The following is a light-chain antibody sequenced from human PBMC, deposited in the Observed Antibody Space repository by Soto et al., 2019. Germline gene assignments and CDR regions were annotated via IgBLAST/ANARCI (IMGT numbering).Light chain of an antibody. J-gene: IGLJ2*01. CDR2: LNSDGSH. Sequence: QPVLTQSPSASASLGASVKLTCTLSSGHTNYAIAWHQQPPERGPRYLMILNSDGSHSKGDGIPDRFSGSSSGADHYLTISSLQSEDEGDYYCQTWGTGIVIFGGGTKLTVL. CDR1: SGHTNYA. CDR3: QTWGTGIVI. V-gene: IGLV4-69*01.